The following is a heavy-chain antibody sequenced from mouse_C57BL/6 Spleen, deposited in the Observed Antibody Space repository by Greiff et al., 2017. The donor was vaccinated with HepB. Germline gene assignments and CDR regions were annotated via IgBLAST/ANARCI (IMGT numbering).Heavy chain of an antibody. J-gene: IGHJ2*01. CDR3: ARRGLIRRYFDY. D-gene: IGHD2-2*01. V-gene: IGHV1-75*01. CDR2: IFPGSGST. Sequence: QVQLKESGPELVKPGASVKISCKASGYTFTDYYINWVKQRPGQGLEWIGWIFPGSGSTYYNEKFKGKATLTVDKSSSTAYMLLSSLTSEDSAVYFCARRGLIRRYFDYWGQGTTLTVSS. CDR1: GYTFTDYY.